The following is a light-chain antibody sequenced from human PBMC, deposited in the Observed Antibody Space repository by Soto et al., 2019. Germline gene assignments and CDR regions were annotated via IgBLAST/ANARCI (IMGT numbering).Light chain of an antibody. Sequence: DIQMTQSPSSLSASVGDRVTITCQASQDITNYLNWYQQKPGKAPNLLIYGASNLETGVPSRFSGSGSGTDFTFTISSLQAEDIGTYFCQQYDSVFTFGQGTKVDIK. CDR1: QDITNY. V-gene: IGKV1-33*01. J-gene: IGKJ1*01. CDR3: QQYDSVFT. CDR2: GAS.